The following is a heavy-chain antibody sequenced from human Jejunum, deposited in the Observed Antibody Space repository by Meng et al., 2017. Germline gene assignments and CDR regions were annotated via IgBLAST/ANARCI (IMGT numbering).Heavy chain of an antibody. Sequence: GESLKISCTGSGFIFRDYAMAWFRQAPGKGLEWVGFIRAKGFGGTTEYAASAKGRFFISRDDSKSTTYLQMNSLKIEDTAFYYCARERGTITRVRGDVDCWGQGTLVTVSS. CDR3: ARERGTITRVRGDVDC. D-gene: IGHD3-10*01. J-gene: IGHJ4*02. CDR2: IRAKGFGGTT. CDR1: GFIFRDYA. V-gene: IGHV3-49*03.